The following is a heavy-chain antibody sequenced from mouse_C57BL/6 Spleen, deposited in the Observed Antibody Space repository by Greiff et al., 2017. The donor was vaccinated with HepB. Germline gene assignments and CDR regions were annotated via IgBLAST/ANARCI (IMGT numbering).Heavy chain of an antibody. D-gene: IGHD1-1*01. Sequence: EVKLMESGEGLVKPGGSLKLSCAASGFTFSSYAMSWVRQTPEKRLEWVAYISSGGDYIYYADTVKGRFTISRDNARNTLYLQMSSLKSEDTAMYYCTREGSVVASYWYFDVWGTGTTVTVSS. CDR3: TREGSVVASYWYFDV. J-gene: IGHJ1*03. CDR1: GFTFSSYA. V-gene: IGHV5-9-1*02. CDR2: ISSGGDYI.